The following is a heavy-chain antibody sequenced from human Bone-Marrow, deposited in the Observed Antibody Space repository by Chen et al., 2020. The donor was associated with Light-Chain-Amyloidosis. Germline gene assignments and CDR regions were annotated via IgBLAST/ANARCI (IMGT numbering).Heavy chain of an antibody. J-gene: IGHJ4*02. CDR3: AKGHDYGDYGEYYFDY. Sequence: QVQLVESGGGVVQPGGSLRLSCAASGFTFSRHGMHWVRQAPGKGLEWVAFIRYDGSNKYYADSVKGRFTISRDNSKNTLYLQMNSLRAEDTALYYCAKGHDYGDYGEYYFDYWGQGTLVTVSS. CDR1: GFTFSRHG. CDR2: IRYDGSNK. D-gene: IGHD4-17*01. V-gene: IGHV3-30*02.